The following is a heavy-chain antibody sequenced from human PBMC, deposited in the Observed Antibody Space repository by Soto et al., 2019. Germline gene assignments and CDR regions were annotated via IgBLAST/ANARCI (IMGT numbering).Heavy chain of an antibody. D-gene: IGHD3-10*01. V-gene: IGHV3-30*04. Sequence: GGSLRLSCAASGFTFSSYAMHWVRQAPGKGLEWVAVISYDGSNKYYADSVKGRFTISRDNSKNTLYLQMNSLRAEDTAVYYCARAPRGDQLYYFDYWGQGTLVTVSS. CDR2: ISYDGSNK. CDR1: GFTFSSYA. J-gene: IGHJ4*02. CDR3: ARAPRGDQLYYFDY.